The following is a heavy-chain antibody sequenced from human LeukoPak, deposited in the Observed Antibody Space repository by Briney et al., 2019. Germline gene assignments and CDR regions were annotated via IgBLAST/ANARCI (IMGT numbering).Heavy chain of an antibody. CDR2: LSSSSSYI. CDR3: ARHSYGDYGTLDYYYYGMDV. J-gene: IGHJ6*02. CDR1: GFIFSSYS. Sequence: EGSLRLSCAASGFIFSSYSMKWVRQVPGKGLEWVSSLSSSSSYIYYADSVKGRFTISRDNAKNSLYLQMNSLRAEDTAVYYCARHSYGDYGTLDYYYYGMDVWGQGTTVTVSS. V-gene: IGHV3-21*01. D-gene: IGHD4-17*01.